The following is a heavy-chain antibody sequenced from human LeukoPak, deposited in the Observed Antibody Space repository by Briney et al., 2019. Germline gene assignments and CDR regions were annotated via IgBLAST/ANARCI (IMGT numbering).Heavy chain of an antibody. D-gene: IGHD4-23*01. CDR1: GFTFSGYW. CDR3: ARDRYYGGNSHAFDI. Sequence: GGSLRLSCAASGFTFSGYWMRWVRQAPGKGLVWVSRINSDGSSTIYADSVKGRFTISRDNAKNTLCLQMNSLRAEDTAMYYCARDRYYGGNSHAFDIWGQGTMVTVSS. CDR2: INSDGSST. V-gene: IGHV3-74*01. J-gene: IGHJ3*02.